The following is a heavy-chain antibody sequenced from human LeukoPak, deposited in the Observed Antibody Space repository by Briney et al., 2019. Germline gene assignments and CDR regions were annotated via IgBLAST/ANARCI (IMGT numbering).Heavy chain of an antibody. J-gene: IGHJ4*02. V-gene: IGHV3-23*01. CDR3: AKETASDFGGAVDY. D-gene: IGHD3-10*01. CDR1: GFTFSSYA. Sequence: GGSLRLSCAASGFTFSSYAMSWVRQAPGKGLEWVSTISGSGGSTYFADSVKGRFTISRDNSKSTLYLQMNSLRAEDTAVYYCAKETASDFGGAVDYWGQGTLVTVSS. CDR2: ISGSGGST.